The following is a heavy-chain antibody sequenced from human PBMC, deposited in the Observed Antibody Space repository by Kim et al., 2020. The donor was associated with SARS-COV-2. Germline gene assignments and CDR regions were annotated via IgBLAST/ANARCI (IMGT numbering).Heavy chain of an antibody. V-gene: IGHV4-34*01. CDR2: INHSGST. D-gene: IGHD2-2*01. CDR3: ARGGGYCSSTSCSRRGYFDY. CDR1: GGSFSGYY. J-gene: IGHJ4*02. Sequence: SETLSLTCAVYGGSFSGYYWSWIRQPPGKGLEWIGEINHSGSTNYNPSLKSRVTISVDTSKNQFSLKLSSVTAADTAVYYCARGGGYCSSTSCSRRGYFDYWGQGTLVTVSS.